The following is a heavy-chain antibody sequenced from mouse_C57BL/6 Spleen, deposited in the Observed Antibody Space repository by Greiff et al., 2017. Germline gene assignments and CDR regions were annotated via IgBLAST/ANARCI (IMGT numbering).Heavy chain of an antibody. CDR3: ARSITTVVDAMDY. V-gene: IGHV1-50*01. Sequence: QVQLQQPGAELVKPGASVKLSCKASGYTFTSYWMQWVKQRPGQGLEWIGEIDPSDSYTNYNQKFKVKATLTVDTSSSTAYMQLSSLTSEDSAVYYCARSITTVVDAMDYWGQGTSVTVSS. CDR1: GYTFTSYW. CDR2: IDPSDSYT. D-gene: IGHD1-1*01. J-gene: IGHJ4*01.